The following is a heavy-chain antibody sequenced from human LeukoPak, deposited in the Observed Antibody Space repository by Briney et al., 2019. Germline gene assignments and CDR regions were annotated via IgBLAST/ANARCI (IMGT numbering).Heavy chain of an antibody. CDR3: AKGCIVGAPPHFDY. CDR2: ISDSGGRT. D-gene: IGHD1-26*01. J-gene: IGHJ4*02. V-gene: IGHV3-23*01. CDR1: GFTFSSYA. Sequence: GGSLRLSCAASGFTFSSYAMSWVRQAPGKGLEWVSAISDSGGRTYYADSVKGRFTISRDSSKNTLYLQMNSLSAEDTAVYSCAKGCIVGAPPHFDYWGQGTLVSVSS.